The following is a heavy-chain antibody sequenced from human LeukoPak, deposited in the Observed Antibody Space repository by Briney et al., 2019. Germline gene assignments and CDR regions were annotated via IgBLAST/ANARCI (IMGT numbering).Heavy chain of an antibody. CDR2: ISAYNGNT. D-gene: IGHD3-10*01. Sequence: GASVKVSCKASGYTFTSYGISWVRQAPGQGLEWMGWISAYNGNTNYAQKLQGRVTMTTDTSTSTAYMELRSLISDDTAVYYCARDGLWFGELATWFDPWGQGTLVTVSS. CDR1: GYTFTSYG. J-gene: IGHJ5*02. CDR3: ARDGLWFGELATWFDP. V-gene: IGHV1-18*01.